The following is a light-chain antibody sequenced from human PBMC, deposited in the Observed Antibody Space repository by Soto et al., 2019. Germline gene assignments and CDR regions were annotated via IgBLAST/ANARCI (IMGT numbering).Light chain of an antibody. CDR3: QTWGSGIQV. CDR1: SGHSSYP. J-gene: IGLJ3*02. Sequence: QPVLTQSPSASASLGASVKLTCTLSSGHSSYPIAWHQQQPEKGPRYLMKLNSDGSHSKGYGIPDRFSGSTSGAERYLTISSLQSEDEADYYCQTWGSGIQVFGGGTKVTVL. V-gene: IGLV4-69*01. CDR2: LNSDGSH.